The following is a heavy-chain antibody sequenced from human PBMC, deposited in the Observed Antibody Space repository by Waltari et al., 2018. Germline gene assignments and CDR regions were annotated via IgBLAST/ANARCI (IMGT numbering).Heavy chain of an antibody. Sequence: QVQLQQWGAGLLKPSETLSLTCAVYGGSFSGYYWSWIRQPPGKGLEWIGEINHSGSTNYNPSLTSRVTISVDTSKNQCSLKLRSVTAADTAVYYCATQQLVHYYYGMDVWGQGTTVTVSS. J-gene: IGHJ6*02. CDR3: ATQQLVHYYYGMDV. CDR2: INHSGST. V-gene: IGHV4-34*01. CDR1: GGSFSGYY. D-gene: IGHD6-13*01.